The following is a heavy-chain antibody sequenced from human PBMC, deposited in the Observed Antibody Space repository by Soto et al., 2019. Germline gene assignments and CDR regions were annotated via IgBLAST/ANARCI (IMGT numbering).Heavy chain of an antibody. CDR1: GGSISSYY. D-gene: IGHD1-1*01. Sequence: LETLSLTCTVSGGSISSYYWSWIRQPPGKGLEWIGYIYYSGSTNYNPSLKSRVTISVDTSKNQFSLKLSSVTAADTAVYYCASAGTTVYFDFWGQGTLVTVSS. CDR2: IYYSGST. J-gene: IGHJ4*02. CDR3: ASAGTTVYFDF. V-gene: IGHV4-59*01.